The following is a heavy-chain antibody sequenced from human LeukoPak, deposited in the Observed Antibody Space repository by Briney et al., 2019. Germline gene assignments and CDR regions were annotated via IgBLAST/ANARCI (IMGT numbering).Heavy chain of an antibody. D-gene: IGHD3-22*01. CDR1: GFTFSSYA. J-gene: IGHJ4*02. CDR3: ARDINNYYDSSGYYFDY. V-gene: IGHV3-30-3*01. Sequence: GGSLRLSCAASGFTFSSYAMHWVRQAPGKGLEWVAVISYDGSNKYYADSVKGRFTISRDNSKNTLYLQMNSLRAEDTAVYYCARDINNYYDSSGYYFDYWGQGTLVTASP. CDR2: ISYDGSNK.